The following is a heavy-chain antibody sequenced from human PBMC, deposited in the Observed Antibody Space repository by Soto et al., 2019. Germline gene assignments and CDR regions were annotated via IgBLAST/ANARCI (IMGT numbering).Heavy chain of an antibody. CDR2: INPNSGGT. D-gene: IGHD2-2*01. CDR1: GYTFTGYY. CDR3: ARGTYRRVVVPAAIYLDYMDV. J-gene: IGHJ6*03. Sequence: ASVKVSCKASGYTFTGYYMHWVRQAPGQGLEWMGWINPNSGGTNYAQKFQGWVTMTRDTSISTAYMELSRLRSDDTAVYYCARGTYRRVVVPAAIYLDYMDVWGKGTTVTVSS. V-gene: IGHV1-2*04.